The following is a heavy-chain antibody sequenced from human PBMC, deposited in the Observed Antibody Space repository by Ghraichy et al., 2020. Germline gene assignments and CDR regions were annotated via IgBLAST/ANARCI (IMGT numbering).Heavy chain of an antibody. Sequence: ETLSLTCAVYGGSFSTYYWSWIRQPPGKGLEWIGEINRDGNTNYNPSLKSRVTISLDTSKNQFSLKLSSVTAADTAVYYCARANSIFGVVISNYYYYYYIDVWGKWTTVTVSS. J-gene: IGHJ6*03. CDR2: INRDGNT. V-gene: IGHV4-34*01. D-gene: IGHD3-3*01. CDR1: GGSFSTYY. CDR3: ARANSIFGVVISNYYYYYYIDV.